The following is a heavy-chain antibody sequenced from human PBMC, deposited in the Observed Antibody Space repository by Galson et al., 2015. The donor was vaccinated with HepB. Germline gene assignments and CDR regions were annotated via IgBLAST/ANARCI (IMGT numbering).Heavy chain of an antibody. D-gene: IGHD4/OR15-4a*01. V-gene: IGHV4-39*01. CDR2: IYYSGST. Sequence: ETLSLTCTVSGGSISSSSYYWGWIRQPPGKGLEWIGSIYYSGSTYYNPSLRSRVTISVDTSKNQFSLKLSSVTAADTAVYYCASRVLTRGDYWGQGTLVTVSS. J-gene: IGHJ4*02. CDR1: GGSISSSSYY. CDR3: ASRVLTRGDY.